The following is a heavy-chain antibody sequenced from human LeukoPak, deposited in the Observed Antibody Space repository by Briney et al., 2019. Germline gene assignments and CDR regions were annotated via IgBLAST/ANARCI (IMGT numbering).Heavy chain of an antibody. CDR2: FDPEGGET. Sequence: GASVTVSCKVSGYTLTELSMHWVRQAPGKGLEWMGGFDPEGGETIYAQKFQGRVTMTEDTSTDTAYMELSSLRSEDTAIYYCARDNSVGDNAWWFDPWGQGTLVTVSS. V-gene: IGHV1-24*01. J-gene: IGHJ5*02. CDR1: GYTLTELS. D-gene: IGHD1-26*01. CDR3: ARDNSVGDNAWWFDP.